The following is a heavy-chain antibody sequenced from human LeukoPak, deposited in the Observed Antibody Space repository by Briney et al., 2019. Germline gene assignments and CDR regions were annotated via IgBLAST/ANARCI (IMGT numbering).Heavy chain of an antibody. D-gene: IGHD2-2*01. V-gene: IGHV3-30*03. CDR3: TRRYCSSTSCSPFDY. Sequence: GRSLRLSCAAPGFTFSSYGMHWVRQAPGKGLEWVAVISYDGSNKYYADSVKGRFTISRDNSKNTVYLQMGSLRIEDMAVYYCTRRYCSSTSCSPFDYWGQGTLVTVSS. CDR2: ISYDGSNK. CDR1: GFTFSSYG. J-gene: IGHJ4*02.